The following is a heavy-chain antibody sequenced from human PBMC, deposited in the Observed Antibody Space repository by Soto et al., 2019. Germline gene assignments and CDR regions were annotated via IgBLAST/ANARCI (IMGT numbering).Heavy chain of an antibody. V-gene: IGHV4-30-4*01. D-gene: IGHD2-8*01. CDR1: GDSISSGENY. J-gene: IGHJ6*02. Sequence: SETLSLTLTVSGDSISSGENYWTWIRQPPGKDLEWIGYISYTGSTHYNPPGRRRVSISMDTAKNQFSLKLSSVTAADTAVYYCARDDLLGILYGGMDVWGQGTTVTVSS. CDR2: ISYTGST. CDR3: ARDDLLGILYGGMDV.